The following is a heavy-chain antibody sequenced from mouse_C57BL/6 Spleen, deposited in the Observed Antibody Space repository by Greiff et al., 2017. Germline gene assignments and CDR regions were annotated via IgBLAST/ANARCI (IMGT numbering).Heavy chain of an antibody. Sequence: VKLVESGAELVKPGASVKISCKASGYAFSSYWMNWVKQRPGKGLEWIGQIYPGDGDTNYNGKFKGKATLTADKSSSTAYMQLSSLTSEDSAVYFCARRPRGNPYAMDYWGQGTSVTVSS. J-gene: IGHJ4*01. CDR3: ARRPRGNPYAMDY. CDR1: GYAFSSYW. CDR2: IYPGDGDT. D-gene: IGHD2-1*01. V-gene: IGHV1-80*01.